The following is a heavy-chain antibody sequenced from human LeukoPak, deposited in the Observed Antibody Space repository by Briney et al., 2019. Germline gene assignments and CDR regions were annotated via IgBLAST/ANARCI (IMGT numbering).Heavy chain of an antibody. V-gene: IGHV3-66*01. CDR1: GFTVSSSY. CDR2: IYSDGTT. D-gene: IGHD4-17*01. CDR3: ARDLITVTGGG. J-gene: IGHJ4*02. Sequence: GGSLRLSCAASGFTVSSSYMSWVRQAPGKGLEWVSVIYSDGTTYYADSVRGRFTISRENSKNTLYLQMNILRAEDTAVYYCARDLITVTGGGWGQGTLVTVSS.